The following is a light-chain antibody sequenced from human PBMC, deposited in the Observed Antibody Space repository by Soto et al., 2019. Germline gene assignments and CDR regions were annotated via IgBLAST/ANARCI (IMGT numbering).Light chain of an antibody. CDR3: SSYTSSSTLKV. V-gene: IGLV2-14*02. J-gene: IGLJ3*02. CDR1: RSDVGSYTL. Sequence: QSALTQPASVSGSPGQSITISCTGTRSDVGSYTLVSWYQQHPGRAPKLLIYEDNKRPSGVSYRFSGSKSGNTASLTISGLQAEDEADYYCSSYTSSSTLKVFGGGTKLTVL. CDR2: EDN.